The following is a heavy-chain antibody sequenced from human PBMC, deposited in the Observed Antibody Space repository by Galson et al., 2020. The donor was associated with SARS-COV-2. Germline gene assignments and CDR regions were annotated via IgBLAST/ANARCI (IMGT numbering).Heavy chain of an antibody. V-gene: IGHV3-21*01. J-gene: IGHJ4*02. CDR2: ISSSSSYI. D-gene: IGHD6-19*01. CDR3: ARDPYSSGFDY. Sequence: KIGESLKISCAASGFTFSSYSMNWVRQAPGKGLEWVSSISSSSSYIYYADSVKGRFTISRDNAKNSLYLQMNSLRAEDTAVYYCARDPYSSGFDYWGQGTLVTVSS. CDR1: GFTFSSYS.